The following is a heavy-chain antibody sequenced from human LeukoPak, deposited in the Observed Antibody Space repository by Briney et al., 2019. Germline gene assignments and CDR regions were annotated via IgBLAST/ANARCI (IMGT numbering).Heavy chain of an antibody. CDR1: GFSFDTYA. CDR3: AKEIFGSGSYPDL. J-gene: IGHJ4*02. CDR2: IWHDGSHK. D-gene: IGHD3-10*01. V-gene: IGHV3-33*06. Sequence: GSSLRLSCAASGFSFDTYAMHWVRQAPGQGLEWVALIWHDGSHKFYSNSVRGQFTISRDNSKHTVYLQMNNLRPDGTAVYYCAKEIFGSGSYPDLWGQGTLVSVSS.